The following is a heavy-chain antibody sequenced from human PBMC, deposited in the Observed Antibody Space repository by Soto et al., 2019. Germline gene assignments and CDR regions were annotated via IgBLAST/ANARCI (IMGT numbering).Heavy chain of an antibody. CDR3: ARGSRGLRDDAFDI. Sequence: GGSLRLSCAASGFTFSSYGMHWVRQAPGKGLEWVAVIWYDGSNKYYADSVKGRFTISRDNSKNTLYLQMNSLRAEDTAVYYCARGSRGLRDDAFDIWGQGTMVTVSS. V-gene: IGHV3-33*01. CDR2: IWYDGSNK. CDR1: GFTFSSYG. D-gene: IGHD3-16*01. J-gene: IGHJ3*02.